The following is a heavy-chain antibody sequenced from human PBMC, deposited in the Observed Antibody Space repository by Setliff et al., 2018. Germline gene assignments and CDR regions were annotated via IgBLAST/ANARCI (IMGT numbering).Heavy chain of an antibody. Sequence: SETLSLTCTVSGGSISGQYWSWIRQPPGKRLEWIGYIYYSGSTNYTPSLKSRVTLSVDTSRNHFSLKLNSVTAADTAVYYCARSGYYSIDAFDIWGQGTMVTVSS. D-gene: IGHD3-22*01. J-gene: IGHJ3*02. V-gene: IGHV4-59*11. CDR2: IYYSGST. CDR1: GGSISGQY. CDR3: ARSGYYSIDAFDI.